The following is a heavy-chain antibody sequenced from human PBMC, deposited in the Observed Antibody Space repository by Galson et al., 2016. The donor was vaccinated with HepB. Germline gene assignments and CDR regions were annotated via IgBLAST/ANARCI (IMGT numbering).Heavy chain of an antibody. CDR1: GGSFSHYY. CDR3: AKVKHFDYVWGSSYDAFDI. J-gene: IGHJ3*02. CDR2: INHSGST. D-gene: IGHD3-16*01. V-gene: IGHV4-34*01. Sequence: ETLSLTCAVYGGSFSHYYWSWIRQPPGKGLEWIGEINHSGSTHYNPSLKSRVTISVDTSKNQFSLKLSSVTAADTAVYYCAKVKHFDYVWGSSYDAFDIWSQGTMVTVSS.